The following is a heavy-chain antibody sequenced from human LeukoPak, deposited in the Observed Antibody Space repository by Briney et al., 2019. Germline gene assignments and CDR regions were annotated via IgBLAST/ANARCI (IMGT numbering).Heavy chain of an antibody. J-gene: IGHJ4*02. D-gene: IGHD5-18*01. CDR3: ASSGRGYSYGSETPFDY. V-gene: IGHV3-23*01. CDR1: GFSFSNYA. CDR2: ISGSGGST. Sequence: GGSLRLSCAASGFSFSNYAMSWVRQVPGKGLEWVSAISGSGGSTYYADSVKGRVTVSRDTSKNTLYLQMNSLRAEDTAVYYCASSGRGYSYGSETPFDYWGQGTLVTVSS.